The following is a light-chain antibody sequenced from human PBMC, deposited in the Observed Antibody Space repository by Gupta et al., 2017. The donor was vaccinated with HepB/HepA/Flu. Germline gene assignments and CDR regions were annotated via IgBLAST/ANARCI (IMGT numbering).Light chain of an antibody. J-gene: IGKJ2*01. Sequence: EIVMTQSPATLSVSPGETATLSCRASQSVSSNLAWYQQTPGQSPRLLIYGATTRATGIPARFSGSGSGTDFTLTISSLQSEDFADYYCQQYNNWPPMYTFGQGTKLEIK. V-gene: IGKV3D-15*01. CDR2: GAT. CDR1: QSVSSN. CDR3: QQYNNWPPMYT.